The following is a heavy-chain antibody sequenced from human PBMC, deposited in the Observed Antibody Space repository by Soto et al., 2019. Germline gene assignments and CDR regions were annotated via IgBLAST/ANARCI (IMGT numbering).Heavy chain of an antibody. CDR3: ARGRVVGAASVSLDY. CDR2: TYYRSKWYN. Sequence: SQTLSLTCAISGDSVSSSSAAWNWIRQSPSRGLEWLGRTYYRSKWYNDYAVSVKSRITIDPDTSKNQFSLQLNSVTPEDTAVYYCARGRVVGAASVSLDYWGQGTLVTVSS. CDR1: GDSVSSSSAA. D-gene: IGHD1-26*01. V-gene: IGHV6-1*01. J-gene: IGHJ4*02.